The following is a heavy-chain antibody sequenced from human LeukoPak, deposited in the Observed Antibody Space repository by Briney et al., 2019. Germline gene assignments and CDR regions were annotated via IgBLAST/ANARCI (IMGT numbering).Heavy chain of an antibody. D-gene: IGHD2-15*01. CDR3: ARDGYYCSGGSCLGGWFDP. Sequence: ASVKVSCKASGYTFTSYAMHWVRQAPGQRLEWMGWINAGNGNTKYSQEFQGRVTITRDTSASTAYMELSSLRSEDMAVYYCARDGYYCSGGSCLGGWFDPWGQGTLVTVSS. CDR1: GYTFTSYA. V-gene: IGHV1-3*03. CDR2: INAGNGNT. J-gene: IGHJ5*02.